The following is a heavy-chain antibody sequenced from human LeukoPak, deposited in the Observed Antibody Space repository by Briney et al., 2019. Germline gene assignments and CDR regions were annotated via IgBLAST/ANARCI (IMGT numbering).Heavy chain of an antibody. CDR1: GGSFSGCY. CDR2: INHSGST. J-gene: IGHJ3*02. D-gene: IGHD2-2*01. V-gene: IGHV4-34*01. CDR3: ARTTRDIVVVPASEAAFDI. Sequence: PSETLSLTCAVYGGSFSGCYWSWIRQPPGKGLEWIGEINHSGSTNYNPSLKSRVTISVDTSKNQFSLKLSSVTAADTAVYYCARTTRDIVVVPASEAAFDIWGQGTMVTVSS.